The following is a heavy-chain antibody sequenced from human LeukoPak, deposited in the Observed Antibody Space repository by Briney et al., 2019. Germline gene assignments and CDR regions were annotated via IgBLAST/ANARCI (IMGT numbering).Heavy chain of an antibody. V-gene: IGHV4-59*01. CDR2: SGRT. Sequence: NTSETLSLTCTVSGGSISSYYWSWIRQPPGKGLEWIGYSGRTNYNPSLKSRVTISIDTSKNQVSLKLTSVTAVDTAVYYCARVDPSGAYPYYFDYWGQGTLVTVSS. CDR3: ARVDPSGAYPYYFDY. J-gene: IGHJ4*02. CDR1: GGSISSYY. D-gene: IGHD1-26*01.